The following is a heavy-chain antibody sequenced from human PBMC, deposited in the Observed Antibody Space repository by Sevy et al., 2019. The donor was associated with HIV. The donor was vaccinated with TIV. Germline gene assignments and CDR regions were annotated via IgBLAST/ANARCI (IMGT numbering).Heavy chain of an antibody. D-gene: IGHD5-18*01. V-gene: IGHV3-30-3*01. Sequence: GGSLRLSCAASGFTFSSYAMHWVRQAPGKGLEWVAVISYDGSNKYYADSVKGRFTISRDNSKNTLYLQMNSLRAEDTAVYYCARDDGVQLWTPGGGFAFDIWGQGTMVTVSS. J-gene: IGHJ3*02. CDR1: GFTFSSYA. CDR3: ARDDGVQLWTPGGGFAFDI. CDR2: ISYDGSNK.